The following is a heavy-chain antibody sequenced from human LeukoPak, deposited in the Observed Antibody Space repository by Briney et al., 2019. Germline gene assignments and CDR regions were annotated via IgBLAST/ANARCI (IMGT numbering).Heavy chain of an antibody. CDR3: ARGPAAIFGVVIIPIDY. D-gene: IGHD3-3*01. Sequence: PSGTLSLTCAVYGGSFSGYYWSWIRQPPGKGLEWIGEINHSGSTNYNPSLKSRVTISVDTSKNQFSLKLSSVTAADTAVYYCARGPAAIFGVVIIPIDYWGQGTLVTVSS. J-gene: IGHJ4*02. CDR1: GGSFSGYY. V-gene: IGHV4-34*01. CDR2: INHSGST.